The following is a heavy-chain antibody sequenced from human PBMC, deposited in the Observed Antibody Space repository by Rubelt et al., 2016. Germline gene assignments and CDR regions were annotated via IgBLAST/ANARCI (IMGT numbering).Heavy chain of an antibody. CDR3: ARGMVHFDY. CDR2: TYYRSKWYN. CDR1: GDSVTSDSAA. V-gene: IGHV6-1*01. D-gene: IGHD3-10*01. Sequence: QVQLQQSGPGLVKPSQTLSVTCAIFGDSVTSDSAAWNWIRQSPSRGLEWLGRTYYRSKWYNDYALSVKSRITINPSKSQNKFFRRWNSVTPEDTAVYYCARGMVHFDYWGQGTLVTVSS. J-gene: IGHJ4*02.